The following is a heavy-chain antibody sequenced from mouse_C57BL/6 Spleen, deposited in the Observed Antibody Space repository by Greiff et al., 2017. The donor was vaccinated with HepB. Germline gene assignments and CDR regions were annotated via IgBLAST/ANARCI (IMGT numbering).Heavy chain of an antibody. CDR2: ISSGSSTI. Sequence: EVQVVESGGGLVKPGGSLKLSCAASGFTFSDYGMHWVRQAPEKGLEWVAYISSGSSTIYYADTVKGRFTISRDNAKNTLFLQMTSLRSEDTAMYYCARPPNYYGSSYVYFDYWGQGTTLTVSS. J-gene: IGHJ2*01. CDR3: ARPPNYYGSSYVYFDY. V-gene: IGHV5-17*01. D-gene: IGHD1-1*01. CDR1: GFTFSDYG.